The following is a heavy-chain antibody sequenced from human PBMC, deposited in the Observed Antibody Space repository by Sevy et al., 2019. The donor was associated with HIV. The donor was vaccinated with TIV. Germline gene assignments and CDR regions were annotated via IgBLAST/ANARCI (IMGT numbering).Heavy chain of an antibody. CDR2: IYYIGNT. CDR3: AGENAWGRGYS. CDR1: GGSITSLY. V-gene: IGHV4-59*11. D-gene: IGHD1-26*01. J-gene: IGHJ4*02. Sequence: SETLSLTCTVSGGSITSLYWGWIRQPPGKGLEWIANIYYIGNTNYNPSLKTRVTISLDTSKNQFSLGLSSVTAADTAIYYGAGENAWGRGYSWGQGTLVTVSS.